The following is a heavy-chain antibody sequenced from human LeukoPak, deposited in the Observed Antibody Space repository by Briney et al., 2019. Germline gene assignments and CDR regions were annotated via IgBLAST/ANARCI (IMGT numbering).Heavy chain of an antibody. J-gene: IGHJ4*02. Sequence: SETLSLTCTVSGGSISSYYWSWIRQPPGEGLEWLGYIYYSGSTNYNPSLKRRVTISVDTSKNQFSLKLSSVTAADTAVYYCARPRWDDYGDLYFDYWGQGTLVTVSS. CDR2: IYYSGST. D-gene: IGHD4-17*01. CDR1: GGSISSYY. V-gene: IGHV4-59*08. CDR3: ARPRWDDYGDLYFDY.